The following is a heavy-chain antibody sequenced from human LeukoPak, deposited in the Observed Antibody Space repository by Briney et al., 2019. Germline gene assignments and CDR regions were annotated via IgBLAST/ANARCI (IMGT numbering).Heavy chain of an antibody. Sequence: PGGSLRLSCAASGFTFSSFGMSWVRQAPGKGLEWVSSISGSGGRTYYTDSVKGRFTISRDNSKNTLYLQMNSLRAEDTAEYYCAKAGRGGAITMVRGVKGDYYYMDVWGKGTTVTVSS. CDR1: GFTFSSFG. V-gene: IGHV3-23*01. CDR3: AKAGRGGAITMVRGVKGDYYYMDV. CDR2: ISGSGGRT. J-gene: IGHJ6*03. D-gene: IGHD3-10*01.